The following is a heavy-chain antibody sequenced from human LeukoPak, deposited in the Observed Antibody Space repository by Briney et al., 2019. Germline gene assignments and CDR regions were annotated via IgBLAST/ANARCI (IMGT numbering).Heavy chain of an antibody. CDR1: GYSFTGYW. CDR2: IYPGDSDT. J-gene: IGHJ4*02. V-gene: IGHV5-51*01. D-gene: IGHD1-1*01. Sequence: GESLKISCKGSGYSFTGYWIGWVRQMPGKGLEWMGIIYPGDSDTRYSPSFQGQVTISADKSISTAYLQWSSLKASDTATYYCARLLYNWNGGEGYYFDYWGQGTLVSVSS. CDR3: ARLLYNWNGGEGYYFDY.